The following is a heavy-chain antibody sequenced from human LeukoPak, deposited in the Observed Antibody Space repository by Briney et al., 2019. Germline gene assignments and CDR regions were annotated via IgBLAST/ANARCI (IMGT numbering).Heavy chain of an antibody. Sequence: PGTSLRLSCAASGFTFISYAIHWVRQAPGKGLEWVAVISFHGTDTFYADSVKGRFTISRDNSKNTLYLQMSSLRGDDTAVYYCAKAPLGRCTGVICYYFDYWGQGTLVTVSS. CDR3: AKAPLGRCTGVICYYFDY. CDR1: GFTFISYA. CDR2: ISFHGTDT. D-gene: IGHD2-15*01. J-gene: IGHJ4*02. V-gene: IGHV3-30*04.